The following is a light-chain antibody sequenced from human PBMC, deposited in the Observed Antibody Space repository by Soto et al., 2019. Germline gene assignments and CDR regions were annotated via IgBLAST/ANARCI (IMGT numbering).Light chain of an antibody. CDR1: QSVSSN. V-gene: IGKV3D-15*01. CDR2: GAS. J-gene: IGKJ4*01. Sequence: EIVMTQSPATLSVSPGERATLSCRASQSVSSNLAWYQQKPGQAPRLLIYGASTRATGIPATFSGSGSGTEFTLTLSSRQSEEFAVYYCRQYNKWPLTFGGGTKVEIK. CDR3: RQYNKWPLT.